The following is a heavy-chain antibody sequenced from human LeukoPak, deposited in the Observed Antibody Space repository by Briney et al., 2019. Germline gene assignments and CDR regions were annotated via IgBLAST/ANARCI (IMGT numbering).Heavy chain of an antibody. J-gene: IGHJ4*02. CDR3: ARERGYTYHFDY. V-gene: IGHV3-21*01. CDR1: GFTFSSYN. CDR2: IISSSSYI. Sequence: PGGSLRLSCAASGFTFSSYNINWVRQAPGKGLEWGSSIISSSSYIYYADSVKGRFTISRDNAKNSLYLQMNSLSAEDTAVYYCARERGYTYHFDYWGQGTLVTVSS. D-gene: IGHD5-18*01.